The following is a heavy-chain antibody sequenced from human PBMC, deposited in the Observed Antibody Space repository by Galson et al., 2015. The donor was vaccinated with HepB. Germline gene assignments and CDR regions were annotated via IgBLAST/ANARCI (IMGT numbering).Heavy chain of an antibody. CDR2: IDPSDSYT. CDR1: GCHFNSDW. J-gene: IGHJ4*02. D-gene: IGHD2-2*01. V-gene: IGHV5-10-1*01. Sequence: SGAEVKKPGESLQISCKDSGCHFNSDWITWVRQVPGKGLEWMGRIDPSDSYTTYSPSFEGHVTISADKSISTAYLQWRSLKASDTAMYFCARHDIVVVPDSWGQGTLVIVTS. CDR3: ARHDIVVVPDS.